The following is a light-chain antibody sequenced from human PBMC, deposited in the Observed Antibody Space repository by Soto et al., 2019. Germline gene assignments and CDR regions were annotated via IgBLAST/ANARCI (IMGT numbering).Light chain of an antibody. V-gene: IGLV1-40*01. CDR3: QSYDSSLSGWV. Sequence: QSVLTPPPSVSGAPGQRVTISCTGSRSNIGAGYNVHWYQQLPGTAPKLLIYGNSNRPSGVPDRFSGSKSGTSASLAITGLQAEDEADYYCQSYDSSLSGWVFGGGTKLTVL. CDR1: RSNIGAGYN. CDR2: GNS. J-gene: IGLJ3*02.